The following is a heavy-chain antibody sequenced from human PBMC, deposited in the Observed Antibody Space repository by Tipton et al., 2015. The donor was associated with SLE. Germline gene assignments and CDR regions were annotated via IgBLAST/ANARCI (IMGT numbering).Heavy chain of an antibody. D-gene: IGHD3-10*01. CDR2: IYYSGST. Sequence: TLSLTCTVSGGSISSYYWSWIRQPLGKGLEWIGYIYYSGSTNYNPSLKSRVTISVDTSKNQFSLKLSSVTAADTAVYYCARVRGRGYFQHWGQGTLVTVSS. J-gene: IGHJ1*01. CDR1: GGSISSYY. CDR3: ARVRGRGYFQH. V-gene: IGHV4-59*01.